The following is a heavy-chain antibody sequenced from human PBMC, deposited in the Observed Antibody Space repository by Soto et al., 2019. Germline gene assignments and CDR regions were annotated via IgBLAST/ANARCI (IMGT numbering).Heavy chain of an antibody. Sequence: SETLSLTCTVSGGSISRSSYYWGWIRQPPGKGLEWIGSIYYSGSTYYNPSLKSRVTISVDTSKNQFSLQLSSVTAADTAIYYCARDPCGSDCYSWLEYWCQESLVTASS. J-gene: IGHJ4*02. D-gene: IGHD2-21*02. CDR3: ARDPCGSDCYSWLEY. CDR2: IYYSGST. CDR1: GGSISRSSYY. V-gene: IGHV4-39*07.